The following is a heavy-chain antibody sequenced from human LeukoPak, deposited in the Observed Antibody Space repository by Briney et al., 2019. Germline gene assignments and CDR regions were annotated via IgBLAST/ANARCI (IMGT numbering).Heavy chain of an antibody. CDR1: GYTFTSYG. CDR2: ISAYNGNT. Sequence: GASVKVSCKASGYTFTSYGISWVRQAPGQGLEWMGWISAYNGNTNYAQKLQGRVTMTTDTSTSTAYMELRSLRSDDTAVYYCARLYDSSGYYYQRGGTYMDVWGKGTTVTVSS. CDR3: ARLYDSSGYYYQRGGTYMDV. V-gene: IGHV1-18*01. D-gene: IGHD3-22*01. J-gene: IGHJ6*03.